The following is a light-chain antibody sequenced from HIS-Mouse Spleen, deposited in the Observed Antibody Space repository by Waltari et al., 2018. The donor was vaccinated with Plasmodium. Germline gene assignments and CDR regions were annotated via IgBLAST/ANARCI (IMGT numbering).Light chain of an antibody. CDR2: EDS. Sequence: YELTQPPSVSVSPGQTARITCSGDALPKKYAYWYQQKSGQAPVLVIYEDSKRPSGIPERFSGSSSGTMATMTISGAQVEDEADYYCYSTDSSGNHRVFGGGTKLTVL. CDR3: YSTDSSGNHRV. V-gene: IGLV3-10*01. J-gene: IGLJ3*02. CDR1: ALPKKY.